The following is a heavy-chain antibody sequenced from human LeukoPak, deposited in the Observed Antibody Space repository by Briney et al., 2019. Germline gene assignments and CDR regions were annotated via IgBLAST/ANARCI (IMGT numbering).Heavy chain of an antibody. J-gene: IGHJ3*01. D-gene: IGHD3-22*01. CDR1: GGSISSTSYY. CDR2: IYYSGST. Sequence: KSSETLSLTCAVSGGSISSTSYYWAWIRQPPGKGLEWIGTIYYSGSTYHNPSLKSRVTMSVDTSSNQFSLKLSSVDAADTAVYYCAKAGVRYFDSSGLYAFDFWGQGTTVTVSS. V-gene: IGHV4-39*01. CDR3: AKAGVRYFDSSGLYAFDF.